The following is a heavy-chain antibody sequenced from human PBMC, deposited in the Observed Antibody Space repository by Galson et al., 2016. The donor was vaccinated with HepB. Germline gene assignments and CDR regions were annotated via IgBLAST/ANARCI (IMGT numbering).Heavy chain of an antibody. CDR2: ISYDGRNK. CDR1: GFTFSSYA. J-gene: IGHJ6*02. Sequence: SLRLSCAASGFTFSSYAMHWVRQAPGKGLEWVAVISYDGRNKYYADSAKGRFTISRDNSKNTLYLQMNSLRAEDTAVYYCAKGLKGRDYYGMDVWGQGTTVTVSS. CDR3: AKGLKGRDYYGMDV. V-gene: IGHV3-30*04.